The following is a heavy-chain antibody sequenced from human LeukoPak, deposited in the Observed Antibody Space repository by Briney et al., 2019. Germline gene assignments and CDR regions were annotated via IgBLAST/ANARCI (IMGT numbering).Heavy chain of an antibody. CDR2: IWSNGNNK. Sequence: GMSLRLSCATSGFTFSSYGMPWVRQAPGKGLEWVAVIWSNGNNKNYADSVKGRFTISRDTSKNTLYLQMNSLRAEDTAMYYCARYLGSGRNWLDPWGQGTLVTVSS. CDR1: GFTFSSYG. J-gene: IGHJ5*02. CDR3: ARYLGSGRNWLDP. D-gene: IGHD6-19*01. V-gene: IGHV3-33*01.